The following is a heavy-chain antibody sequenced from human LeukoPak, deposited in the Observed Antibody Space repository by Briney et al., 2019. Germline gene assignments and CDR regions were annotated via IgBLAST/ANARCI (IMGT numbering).Heavy chain of an antibody. Sequence: GGSLRLSCAASGFTFSSYGMHWVRQAPGKGLEWVALVRYDGSNMYYADSVKGRFTISRDNSKNTLYLQMNSLRAEDTAVYYCARSTYYYDSSGSPYWGQGTLVTVSS. J-gene: IGHJ4*02. D-gene: IGHD3-22*01. CDR2: VRYDGSNM. V-gene: IGHV3-33*01. CDR3: ARSTYYYDSSGSPY. CDR1: GFTFSSYG.